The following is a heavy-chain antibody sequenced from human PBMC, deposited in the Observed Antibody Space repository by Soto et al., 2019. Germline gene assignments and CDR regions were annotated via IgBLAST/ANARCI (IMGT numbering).Heavy chain of an antibody. CDR3: ARADCSSTSCYFAKYYYYGMDV. V-gene: IGHV1-46*01. J-gene: IGHJ6*02. CDR2: INPSGGST. CDR1: GYTFTSYY. D-gene: IGHD2-2*01. Sequence: ASVKVSCKASGYTFTSYYMHWVRQAPGQGLEWMGIINPSGGSTSYAQKFQGRVTMTRDTSTSTVYMELSSLRSEDTAVYYCARADCSSTSCYFAKYYYYGMDVWGQGTTVTVSS.